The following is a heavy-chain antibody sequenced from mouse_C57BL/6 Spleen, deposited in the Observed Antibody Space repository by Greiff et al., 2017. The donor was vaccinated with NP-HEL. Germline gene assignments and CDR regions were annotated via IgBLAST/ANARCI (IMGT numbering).Heavy chain of an antibody. CDR3: ARSLTTGETMDY. CDR1: GYTFTSYG. V-gene: IGHV1-81*01. D-gene: IGHD1-1*01. J-gene: IGHJ4*01. CDR2: IYPRSGNT. Sequence: VKLMESGAELARPGASVKLSCKASGYTFTSYGISWVKQRTGQGLEWIGEIYPRSGNTYYNEKFKGKATLTADKSSSTAYMELRSLTSEDSAVYFCARSLTTGETMDYWGQGTSVTVSS.